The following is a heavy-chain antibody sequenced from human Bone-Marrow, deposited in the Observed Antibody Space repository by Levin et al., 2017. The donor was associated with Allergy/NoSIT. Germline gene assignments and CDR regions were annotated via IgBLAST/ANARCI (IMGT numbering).Heavy chain of an antibody. Sequence: GESLKISCAAFGFTFSSHGIHWVRQAPGKGLEWLSLISFDGNKKYYGDSVKGRFTISRDNSKNMLFLHMDSLRGEDTAVYYCTKDRLSSSPVAYGMDVWGQGTTVTVSS. CDR2: ISFDGNKK. CDR1: GFTFSSHG. V-gene: IGHV3-30*18. J-gene: IGHJ6*02. D-gene: IGHD2-2*01. CDR3: TKDRLSSSPVAYGMDV.